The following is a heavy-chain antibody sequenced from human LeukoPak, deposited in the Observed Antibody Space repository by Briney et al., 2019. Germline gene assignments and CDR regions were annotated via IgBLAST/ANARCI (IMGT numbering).Heavy chain of an antibody. CDR2: INPSSGGT. J-gene: IGHJ3*01. CDR1: GYTFTGYY. Sequence: ASVKVSCKASGYTFTGYYMHWVRQAPGQGLEWMGRINPSSGGTKYAQKFQGRVTMTRDTSISTAYMELSRLNSDDTAVYYCASATQFTMAVAGPAFDLWGQGTMVTVSS. V-gene: IGHV1-2*02. CDR3: ASATQFTMAVAGPAFDL. D-gene: IGHD6-19*01.